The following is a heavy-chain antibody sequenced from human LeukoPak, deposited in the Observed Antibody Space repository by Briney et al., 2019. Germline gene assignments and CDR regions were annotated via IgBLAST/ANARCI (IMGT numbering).Heavy chain of an antibody. Sequence: ASVTVSCKASGYTFTSYDINWVRQATGQGLEWMGWMNPNSGNTGYAQKFQGRVTITRNTSISTAYMELSSLRSEDTAVYYCARVGTLWAFDIWGQGTMVTVSS. CDR3: ARVGTLWAFDI. V-gene: IGHV1-8*03. D-gene: IGHD1-1*01. J-gene: IGHJ3*02. CDR2: MNPNSGNT. CDR1: GYTFTSYD.